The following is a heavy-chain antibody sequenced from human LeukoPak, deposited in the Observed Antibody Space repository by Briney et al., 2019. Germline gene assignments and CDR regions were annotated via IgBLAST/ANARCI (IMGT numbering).Heavy chain of an antibody. V-gene: IGHV1-69*04. CDR1: GYTFTSYG. CDR3: ARESCGGDCYSQYYYYGMDV. J-gene: IGHJ6*02. CDR2: IIPIFGIA. D-gene: IGHD2-21*02. Sequence: ASVKVSCKASGYTFTSYGISWVRQAPGQGLEWMGRIIPIFGIANYAQKFQGRVTITADKSTSTACMELSSLRSEDTAVYYCARESCGGDCYSQYYYYGMDVWGQGTTVTVSS.